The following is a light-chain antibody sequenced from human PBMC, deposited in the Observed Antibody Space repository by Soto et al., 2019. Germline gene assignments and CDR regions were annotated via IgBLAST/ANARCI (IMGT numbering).Light chain of an antibody. J-gene: IGKJ4*01. CDR3: QQYGSSPLT. CDR2: GAS. Sequence: EIVLTQSPGTLSLSRGERATLSCRASQSVSYYLAWYQQKPGQAPRLLIYGASSRDTGIPDRFSGSGSGTDCTLTISRLEPEDFAVYYCQQYGSSPLTFGGGTKVDIK. V-gene: IGKV3-20*01. CDR1: QSVSYY.